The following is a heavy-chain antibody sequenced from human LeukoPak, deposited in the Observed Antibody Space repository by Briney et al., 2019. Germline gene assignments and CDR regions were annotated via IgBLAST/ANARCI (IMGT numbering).Heavy chain of an antibody. J-gene: IGHJ4*02. Sequence: PSETLSLTCTVSGGSVSSVTYFWGWIRQPPGKGPEWVGSIYHNGNTNYNPPLKSRVTVSLDTSKNQFSLRLSSVTAADTAVYYCARGDYDFWSGYDYWGQGTLVTVSS. CDR1: GGSVSSVTYF. CDR3: ARGDYDFWSGYDY. D-gene: IGHD3-3*01. V-gene: IGHV4-39*07. CDR2: IYHNGNT.